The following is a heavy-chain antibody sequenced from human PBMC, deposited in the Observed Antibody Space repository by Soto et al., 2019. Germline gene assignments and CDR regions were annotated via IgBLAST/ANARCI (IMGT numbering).Heavy chain of an antibody. Sequence: GGSLRLSCAASGFTFTRYSMNWVRQAPGKGLEWVSSISSTTNYIYYGDSMKGRFTISRDNAKNSLYLEMNSLRAEDTAVYCCARESEDLTSNFDYWGQGTPVTVSS. J-gene: IGHJ4*02. CDR2: ISSTTNYI. V-gene: IGHV3-21*06. CDR1: GFTFTRYS. CDR3: ARESEDLTSNFDY.